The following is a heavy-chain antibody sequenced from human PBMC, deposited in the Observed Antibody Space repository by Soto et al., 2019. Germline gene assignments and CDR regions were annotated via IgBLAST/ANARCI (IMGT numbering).Heavy chain of an antibody. CDR1: GDSVSSKSAA. D-gene: IGHD2-2*01. V-gene: IGHV6-1*01. CDR3: ARDSEVPGAPFNWFAT. J-gene: IGHJ5*02. Sequence: QVQLQQSGPGLVKPSQTLSLTCAISGDSVSSKSAARNWIRQSPSRGLEWLGRTYYRSKWYNDYAVSVKSRITINPDTSKNQFSLQLDSVTPEDTTVYYCARDSEVPGAPFNWFATWGQGILVTVSS. CDR2: TYYRSKWYN.